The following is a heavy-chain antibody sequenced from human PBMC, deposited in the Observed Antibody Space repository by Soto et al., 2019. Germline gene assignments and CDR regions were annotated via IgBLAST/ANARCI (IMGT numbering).Heavy chain of an antibody. CDR1: AYSFTTYH. CDR3: ARGDIVLVPASEGNWFDP. Sequence: QVQLVQSGAEVKKPGASVTLSCKASAYSFTTYHIHWVRQAPGQGLEWMGLINPDAGATNYAQRFQGRLRLTRDTSTSTVYMELRSLRFDDTAVYYYARGDIVLVPASEGNWFDPWGQGTLVTVSS. V-gene: IGHV1-46*01. D-gene: IGHD2-2*01. J-gene: IGHJ5*02. CDR2: INPDAGAT.